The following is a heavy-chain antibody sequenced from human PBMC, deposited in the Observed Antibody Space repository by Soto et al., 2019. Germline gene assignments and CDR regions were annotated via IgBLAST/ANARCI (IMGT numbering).Heavy chain of an antibody. V-gene: IGHV3-23*01. J-gene: IGHJ6*02. CDR3: AKAQDIVLLVYVGDGMDV. CDR1: GFTFSSYA. D-gene: IGHD2-8*01. CDR2: ISGSGGST. Sequence: EVQLLESGGGLVQPGGSLRLSCAASGFTFSSYAMSWVRQAPGKGLEWVSAISGSGGSTYYADSVKGRFTISRDNSKNTLYLQMKSLGAADTDVYYCAKAQDIVLLVYVGDGMDVWGQGTKVTVSS.